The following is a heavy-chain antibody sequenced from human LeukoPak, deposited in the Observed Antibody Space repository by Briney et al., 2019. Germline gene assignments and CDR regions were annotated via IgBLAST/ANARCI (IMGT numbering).Heavy chain of an antibody. CDR2: IYYSGST. D-gene: IGHD5-24*01. CDR3: ARGTLGRDGYSLDY. J-gene: IGHJ4*02. Sequence: SETLSLTCTVSGGSISSYYWSWIRQPPGKGLEWIGYIYYSGSTNYNPSLKSRVTISVDTSKNQFSLRLSSVTAADTAVYYCARGTLGRDGYSLDYWGQGTLVTVSS. CDR1: GGSISSYY. V-gene: IGHV4-59*01.